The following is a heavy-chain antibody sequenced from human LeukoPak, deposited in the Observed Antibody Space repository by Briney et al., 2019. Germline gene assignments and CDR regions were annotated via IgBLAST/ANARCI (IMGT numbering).Heavy chain of an antibody. J-gene: IGHJ4*02. D-gene: IGHD3-3*01. Sequence: PSETLSLTCSVSDYSITSGHYWGWIRQSPGKGLEWIGSIYHSGSTYYSPSLKSRATISVDRSKNQFSLKLSSVTAADTAVYYCARARYIFGPGQYWGQGTLVTVSS. CDR2: IYHSGST. CDR1: DYSITSGHY. V-gene: IGHV4-38-2*02. CDR3: ARARYIFGPGQY.